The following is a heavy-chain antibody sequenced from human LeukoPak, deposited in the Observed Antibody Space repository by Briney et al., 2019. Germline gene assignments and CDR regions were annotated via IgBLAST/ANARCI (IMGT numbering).Heavy chain of an antibody. Sequence: SETLSLTCTVSGSSVSSGYSYWSWIRQPPGKGLEWIGYIYYSGSTKYKPSFKSRVTISGDTSKNQFPLRLSSVTAADTAVYYCARAETYYNYFYNWGQGTLVIVSS. V-gene: IGHV4-61*01. CDR2: IYYSGST. CDR1: GSSVSSGYSY. D-gene: IGHD3-10*01. J-gene: IGHJ4*02. CDR3: ARAETYYNYFYN.